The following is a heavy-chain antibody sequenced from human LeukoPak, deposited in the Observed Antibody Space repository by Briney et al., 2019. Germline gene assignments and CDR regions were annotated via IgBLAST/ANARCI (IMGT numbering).Heavy chain of an antibody. CDR2: ISAYNGNT. V-gene: IGHV1-18*01. J-gene: IGHJ4*02. Sequence: ASVKVSCKASGYTFTSYGISWVRQAPGQGLEWMGWISAYNGNTNYAQKLQGRVTMTTDTSTSTAYMELRSLRSDDTAVYYCARGGRYDFWSGYSPTYYFDYWGQGTLVTVSS. D-gene: IGHD3-3*01. CDR1: GYTFTSYG. CDR3: ARGGRYDFWSGYSPTYYFDY.